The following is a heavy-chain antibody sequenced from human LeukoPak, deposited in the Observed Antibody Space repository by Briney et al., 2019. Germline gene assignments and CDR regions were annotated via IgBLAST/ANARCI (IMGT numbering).Heavy chain of an antibody. CDR2: ISSRESTT. CDR3: ARSHEYYYYMDV. Sequence: SGGSLRLSCAASGFTFRSYEMNWVRQAPGKGLEWISYISSRESTTYSAASVKGRFTISRDNAKNSLYLQMNSLRAEDTAVYYCARSHEYYYYMDVWGKGTTVTVSS. J-gene: IGHJ6*03. V-gene: IGHV3-48*03. CDR1: GFTFRSYE.